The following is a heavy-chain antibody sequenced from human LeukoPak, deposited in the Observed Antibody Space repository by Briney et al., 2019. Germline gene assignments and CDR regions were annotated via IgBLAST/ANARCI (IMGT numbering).Heavy chain of an antibody. Sequence: GGSLRLSCAASGFTFSSYAMHWVRQAPGKGLEWVAVISYDGSNKYYADSVKGRFTISRDNSKNTLYLQMNSLRAEDTAVYYCARWDCSSTSCPVPFDYWGQGTLVTVSS. J-gene: IGHJ4*02. CDR3: ARWDCSSTSCPVPFDY. CDR1: GFTFSSYA. D-gene: IGHD2-2*01. CDR2: ISYDGSNK. V-gene: IGHV3-30*01.